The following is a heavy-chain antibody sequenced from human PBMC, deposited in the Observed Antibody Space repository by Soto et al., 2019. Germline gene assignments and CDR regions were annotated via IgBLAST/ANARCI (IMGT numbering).Heavy chain of an antibody. CDR3: AKEVWGLYTFGRPLDN. J-gene: IGHJ4*01. CDR1: GFNFSKFG. Sequence: SLRLSCAVSGFNFSKFGMYWVRQAPGKGLEWVAVIWYDGSQKYYTDSVQGRFTISRDNSNNTPYLQMNSLRAEDTAVYYCAKEVWGLYTFGRPLDNWGHGTLVTVSS. V-gene: IGHV3-33*06. CDR2: IWYDGSQK. D-gene: IGHD2-2*02.